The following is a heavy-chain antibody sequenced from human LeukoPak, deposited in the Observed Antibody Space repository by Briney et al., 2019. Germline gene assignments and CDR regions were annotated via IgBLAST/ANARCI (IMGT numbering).Heavy chain of an antibody. J-gene: IGHJ4*02. Sequence: AGGSLRLSCAASGFTFSSYAMSWVCQAPGKGLEWVSAISNSGSSTYYADSVKGRFAISRDNSKNALYLHMNSLRAEDTAVYYCAKVLGYYGDFDYWGQGTLVTVSS. CDR3: AKVLGYYGDFDY. D-gene: IGHD3-22*01. CDR1: GFTFSSYA. CDR2: ISNSGSST. V-gene: IGHV3-23*01.